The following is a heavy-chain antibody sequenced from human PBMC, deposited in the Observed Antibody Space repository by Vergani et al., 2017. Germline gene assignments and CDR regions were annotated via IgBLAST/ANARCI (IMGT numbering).Heavy chain of an antibody. Sequence: QVQLQESGPGLVKPSETLSLTCAVSGYSISSGYYWGWIRQPPGKGLEWIGSIYHSGSTYYNPSLKSRVTLSVDTSKNQFSLKLSSLTATDTAVYYCARLGVYSGYYYGMDVWGQGTTVTVSS. CDR1: GYSISSGYY. V-gene: IGHV4-38-2*01. D-gene: IGHD4-23*01. J-gene: IGHJ6*02. CDR3: ARLGVYSGYYYGMDV. CDR2: IYHSGST.